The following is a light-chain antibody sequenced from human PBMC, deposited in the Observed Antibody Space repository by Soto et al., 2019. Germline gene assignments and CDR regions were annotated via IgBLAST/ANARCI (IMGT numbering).Light chain of an antibody. J-gene: IGLJ2*01. CDR3: SSYAGSNKRV. CDR2: EVN. V-gene: IGLV2-8*01. Sequence: QSALTQPPSASGSPGQAVTISCTGTTSDFSGYDFASWYNQHPGKAPKLMLYEVNKRPSGVPDRFSGSRSGDTATLPVSGLQAEDEADYYCSSYAGSNKRVFGGGTKVTVL. CDR1: TSDFSGYDF.